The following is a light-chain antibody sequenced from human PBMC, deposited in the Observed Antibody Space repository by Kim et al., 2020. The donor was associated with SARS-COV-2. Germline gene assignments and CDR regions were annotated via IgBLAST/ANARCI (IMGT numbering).Light chain of an antibody. CDR1: NIGSKS. CDR3: QAWDSRTYVV. CDR2: SDY. Sequence: SYELTQPPSVSLAPGKTARITCGGNNIGSKSVHWYQQKPGQAPVLVIYSDYDRPSGIPERFSGSNSGNTATLTISGTQAMDEADYYCQAWDSRTYVVFGGGTQLTVL. J-gene: IGLJ2*01. V-gene: IGLV3-21*01.